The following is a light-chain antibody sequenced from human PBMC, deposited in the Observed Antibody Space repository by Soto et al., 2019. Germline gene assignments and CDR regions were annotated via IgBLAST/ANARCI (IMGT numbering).Light chain of an antibody. J-gene: IGKJ2*01. CDR1: QSVSSSY. CDR3: QQYGTSLYT. Sequence: EIVLTQSPGTLSLSPGERATLSCRASQSVSSSYLAWYQQKPGQAPRLIIYGASSRATGIPDRFSGSWSGTDFTLTISRLEPEDFAVYYCQQYGTSLYTFGQGTKLEIK. CDR2: GAS. V-gene: IGKV3-20*01.